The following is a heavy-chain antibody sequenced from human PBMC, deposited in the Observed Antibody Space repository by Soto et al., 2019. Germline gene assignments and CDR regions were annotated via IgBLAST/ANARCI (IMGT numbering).Heavy chain of an antibody. D-gene: IGHD3-3*01. J-gene: IGHJ5*02. CDR3: ARWFLEWLSTNNWFDP. V-gene: IGHV1-18*01. CDR1: GYTFTSYV. Sequence: ASVKVSCKASGYTFTSYVISWVRQAPGQGLEWMGWISAYNGNTNYAQKLQGRVTMTTDTSTSTAYMELRSLRSDDTAVYYCARWFLEWLSTNNWFDPWGQGTLVTVSS. CDR2: ISAYNGNT.